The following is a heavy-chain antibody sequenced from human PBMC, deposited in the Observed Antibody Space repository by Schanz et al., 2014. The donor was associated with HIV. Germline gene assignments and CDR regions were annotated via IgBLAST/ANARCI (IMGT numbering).Heavy chain of an antibody. D-gene: IGHD3-3*01. CDR3: ARGECDFWSGYCPHFHYFDLDV. CDR1: GGTFMTYA. J-gene: IGHJ6*02. V-gene: IGHV1-69*06. Sequence: QVQLVQSGAEVKKPGSSVQVSCKASGGTFMTYAISWVRQAPGQGLEWMGGIIPVFGTTNYAQKFQGRVTITADNSTSTAYMELSSLRSEDTAVYYCARGECDFWSGYCPHFHYFDLDVWGPGTSVTVSS. CDR2: IIPVFGTT.